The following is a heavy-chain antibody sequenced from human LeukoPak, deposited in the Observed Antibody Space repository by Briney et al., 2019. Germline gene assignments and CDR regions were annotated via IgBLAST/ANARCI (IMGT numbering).Heavy chain of an antibody. D-gene: IGHD3-10*01. CDR1: GGXFSSLP. V-gene: IGHV1-69*08. CDR3: ARASELGEWFGDLLYI. Sequence: SVKVSCKASGGXFSSLPISWVRQAPGRGLEWLGRIIPFLDTTNYAHKFQGRVKITADKSTSTAYLEVRSLRSEDTAIYYCARASELGEWFGDLLYIWGQGTTVTVSS. J-gene: IGHJ6*02. CDR2: IIPFLDTT.